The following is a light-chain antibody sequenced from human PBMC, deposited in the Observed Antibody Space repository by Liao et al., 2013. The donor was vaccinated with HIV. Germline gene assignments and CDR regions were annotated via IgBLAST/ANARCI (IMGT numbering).Light chain of an antibody. CDR1: KLGDKY. Sequence: SYELTQPPSVSVSPGQTASITCSGDKLGDKYACWYQQKPGQSPVLVIYQDSKRPSGIPERFSGSNSGNTATLTISRVEAGDEADYYCQVWDSSSDQGVFGTGTKVTVL. CDR3: QVWDSSSDQGV. J-gene: IGLJ1*01. CDR2: QDS. V-gene: IGLV3-1*01.